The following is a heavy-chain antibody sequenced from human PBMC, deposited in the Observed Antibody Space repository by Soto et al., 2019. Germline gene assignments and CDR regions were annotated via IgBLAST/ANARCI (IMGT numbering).Heavy chain of an antibody. V-gene: IGHV1-8*01. CDR3: ARGPLIKVLGYCSSTSCYGVGWFDP. D-gene: IGHD2-2*01. J-gene: IGHJ5*02. CDR1: GYTFTSYD. Sequence: GASVKVSCKASGYTFTSYDINWVRQATGQGLEWMGWMNPNSGNTGYAQKFQGRVTMTRNTSISTAYMELSSLRSEDTAVYYCARGPLIKVLGYCSSTSCYGVGWFDPWGQGTLVTVSS. CDR2: MNPNSGNT.